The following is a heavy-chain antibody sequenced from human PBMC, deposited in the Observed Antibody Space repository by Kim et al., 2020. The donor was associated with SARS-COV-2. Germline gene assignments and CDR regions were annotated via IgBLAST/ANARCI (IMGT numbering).Heavy chain of an antibody. CDR2: RRST. D-gene: IGHD3-10*01. Sequence: RRSTNYNTSLKSRVTISVDTSKNQFSLKLSSVTAADTAVYYCAREHGGDYWGQGTLVTVSS. J-gene: IGHJ4*02. V-gene: IGHV4-59*01. CDR3: AREHGGDY.